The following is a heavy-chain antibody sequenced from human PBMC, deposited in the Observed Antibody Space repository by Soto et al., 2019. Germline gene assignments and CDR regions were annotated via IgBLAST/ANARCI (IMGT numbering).Heavy chain of an antibody. V-gene: IGHV4-34*01. Sequence: SETLSLTCTVSGGSISSYYWSWIRQPPGKGLEWIGEINHSGSTNYNPSLKSRVTISVDTSKNQFSLKLTSVTAADTAVYYCARSLKGYYYDSSGYDSWGQGTLVTVSS. CDR3: ARSLKGYYYDSSGYDS. CDR2: INHSGST. D-gene: IGHD3-22*01. J-gene: IGHJ5*02. CDR1: GGSISSYY.